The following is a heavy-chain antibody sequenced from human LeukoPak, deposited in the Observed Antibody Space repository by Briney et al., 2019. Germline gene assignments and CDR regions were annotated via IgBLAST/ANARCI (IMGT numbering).Heavy chain of an antibody. V-gene: IGHV1-18*01. CDR1: RYTFTSYG. CDR2: LCAYNGNT. Sequence: ASVKVSCKPSRYTFTSYGISWVRQAPRQGREWMGCLCAYNGNTNYAQKPQGRDTMTTDTSTSTAYMELRSLRFDDTAVYYCARCGSDYYDSSGYYYYFDYWGQGTLVTVSS. D-gene: IGHD3-22*01. J-gene: IGHJ4*02. CDR3: ARCGSDYYDSSGYYYYFDY.